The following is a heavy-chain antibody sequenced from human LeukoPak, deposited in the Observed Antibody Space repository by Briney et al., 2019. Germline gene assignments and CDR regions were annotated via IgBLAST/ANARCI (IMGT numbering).Heavy chain of an antibody. D-gene: IGHD6-19*01. J-gene: IGHJ4*02. CDR1: GFTVSSNY. CDR3: ARGKSYSSGWYPFDY. V-gene: IGHV3-53*01. CDR2: IYSGGST. Sequence: GGSQRLSCAASGFTVSSNYMSWVRQAPGEGLEWVSVIYSGGSTYYADSVKGRFTISRDNSKNTLYLQMNSLRAEDTAVYYCARGKSYSSGWYPFDYWGQGTLVTVSS.